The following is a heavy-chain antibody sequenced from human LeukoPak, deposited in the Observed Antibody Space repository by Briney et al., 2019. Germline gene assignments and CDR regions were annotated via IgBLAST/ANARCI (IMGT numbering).Heavy chain of an antibody. J-gene: IGHJ4*02. CDR1: GGSISSGRYY. CDR3: ARINSSGWYDFDY. Sequence: SQTLSLTCTVSGGSISSGRYYWGWIRQPPGKGQEWIGSIYHSGSTYYNPSLKSRVTISVDTSKNQFSLKLSSVTAVDTAVYYCARINSSGWYDFDYWGQGTLVTVSS. V-gene: IGHV4-39*07. D-gene: IGHD6-19*01. CDR2: IYHSGST.